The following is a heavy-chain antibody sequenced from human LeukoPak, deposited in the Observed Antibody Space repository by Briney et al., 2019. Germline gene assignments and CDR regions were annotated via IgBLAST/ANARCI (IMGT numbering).Heavy chain of an antibody. J-gene: IGHJ6*03. CDR2: ISWNSGSI. CDR1: GFTFDDYA. V-gene: IGHV3-9*01. CDR3: ARDQGSQGAMDV. Sequence: GGSLRLSCAASGFTFDDYAMHWVRQAPGKGLEWVSGISWNSGSIGYADSVKGRFTISRDNAKNSLYLQMNSLRAEDTALYYCARDQGSQGAMDVWGKGTTVTVSS.